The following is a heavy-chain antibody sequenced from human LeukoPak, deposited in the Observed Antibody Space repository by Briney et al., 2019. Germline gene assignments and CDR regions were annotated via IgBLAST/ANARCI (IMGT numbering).Heavy chain of an antibody. V-gene: IGHV3-23*01. J-gene: IGHJ4*02. CDR3: AKDSEYGSGSYFDY. CDR2: ISGSGGST. Sequence: GGSLRLSCAASGFTFSSYAMSWVRQAPGKGLEWVSAISGSGGSTYYADSVEGRFTISRDNSKNTLYLQMNSLRAEDTAVYYCAKDSEYGSGSYFDYWGQGTLVTVSS. D-gene: IGHD3-10*01. CDR1: GFTFSSYA.